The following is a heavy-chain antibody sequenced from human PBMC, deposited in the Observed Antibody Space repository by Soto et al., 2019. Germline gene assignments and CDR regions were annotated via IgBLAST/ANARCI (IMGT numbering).Heavy chain of an antibody. CDR2: ISHSGLR. CDR1: GVAISSGY. CDR3: ATSNTTCPGCYS. J-gene: IGHJ5*02. V-gene: IGHV4-59*01. D-gene: IGHD2-2*01. Sequence: QVQLQESGPGLVKPSETLSLTCIVSGVAISSGYCTWIRQSPGKGLEWIGYISHSGLRHYRASLQSRLTMSVETSKNQFSLTLTSVTAAETAIYYCATSNTTCPGCYSWGQGTLVTVS.